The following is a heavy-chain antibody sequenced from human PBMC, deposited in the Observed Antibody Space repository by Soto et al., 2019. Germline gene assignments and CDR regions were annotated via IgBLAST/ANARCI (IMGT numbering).Heavy chain of an antibody. J-gene: IGHJ6*03. CDR3: ARLHADFWSGYYKYRRNYYYYMDV. CDR1: GGSFSGYY. D-gene: IGHD3-3*01. Sequence: PSETLSLTCAVYGGSFSGYYWSWIRQPPGKGLEWIGEINHSGSTNYNPSLKSRVTISVDTSKNQFSLKLSSVTAADTAVYYCARLHADFWSGYYKYRRNYYYYMDVWGKGTTVTVSS. CDR2: INHSGST. V-gene: IGHV4-34*01.